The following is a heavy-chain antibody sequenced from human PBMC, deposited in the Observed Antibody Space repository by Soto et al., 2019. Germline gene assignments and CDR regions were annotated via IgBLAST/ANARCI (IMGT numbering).Heavy chain of an antibody. CDR1: GDTITSSG. D-gene: IGHD6-19*01. CDR3: GRDRPGNSGWYTHVY. V-gene: IGHV1-18*01. Sequence: TLKLSCKAAGDTITSSGISWVRQAPGQGLEWMGWISAYNGNTNYAQKLQGRVTMTTDTSTSTAYMELRSLRSDDTAVYYCGRDRPGNSGWYTHVYWG. J-gene: IGHJ4*01. CDR2: ISAYNGNT.